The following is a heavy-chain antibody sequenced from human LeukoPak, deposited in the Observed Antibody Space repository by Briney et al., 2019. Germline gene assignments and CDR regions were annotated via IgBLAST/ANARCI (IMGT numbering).Heavy chain of an antibody. CDR3: VGYSYGYYQYYFMDV. CDR1: GGSISSYY. J-gene: IGHJ6*03. V-gene: IGHV4-4*07. Sequence: SETLSLTCTVSGGSISSYYWSWIRQPAGKGLEWIGRIYTSGSTNYNPSLKSRVTMSVDTSKNQFSLKVNSVTAADTAVYYCVGYSYGYYQYYFMDVWGKGTTVTVSS. CDR2: IYTSGST. D-gene: IGHD5-18*01.